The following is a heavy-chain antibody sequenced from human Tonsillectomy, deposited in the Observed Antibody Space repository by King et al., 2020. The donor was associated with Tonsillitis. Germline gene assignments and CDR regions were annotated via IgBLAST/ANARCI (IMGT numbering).Heavy chain of an antibody. CDR3: ARSMWYSSGWYRGNYFDY. CDR1: GGSFSGYY. CDR2: INHSGST. D-gene: IGHD6-19*01. J-gene: IGHJ4*02. V-gene: IGHV4-34*01. Sequence: VQLQQWGAGLLKPSETLSLTCAVYGGSFSGYYWSWIRQPPGKGLEWIGEINHSGSTNYNPSLKSRVTISVDTSKNQFSLKLSSVTAADTAVYYCARSMWYSSGWYRGNYFDYWGQGTLVTVSS.